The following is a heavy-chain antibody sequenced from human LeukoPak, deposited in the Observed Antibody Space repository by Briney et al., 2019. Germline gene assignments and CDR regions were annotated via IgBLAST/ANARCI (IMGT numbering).Heavy chain of an antibody. CDR3: ARGEYDSSGYYAGY. D-gene: IGHD3-22*01. CDR2: ISSSGSTI. Sequence: GGSLRLSCAASGFTFSSYEMNWVRQASGKGLEWVSYISSSGSTIYYADSVKGGFTISRDNAKNSLYLQMNSLRAEDTAVYYCARGEYDSSGYYAGYWGQGTLVTVSS. V-gene: IGHV3-48*03. J-gene: IGHJ4*02. CDR1: GFTFSSYE.